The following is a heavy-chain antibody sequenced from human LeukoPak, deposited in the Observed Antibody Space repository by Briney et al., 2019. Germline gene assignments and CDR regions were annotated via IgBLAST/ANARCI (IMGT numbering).Heavy chain of an antibody. CDR3: AKSFYDSGGYYGIIDY. Sequence: GGSLRLSCAASGFTFNSYSMYWVRQVPGKGLEWLAVISYDGTHKYYTDSVKGRFTISRDNSKNTLHLQMNGLRVEDAALYYCAKSFYDSGGYYGIIDYWGQGTLVTVSS. D-gene: IGHD3-22*01. J-gene: IGHJ4*02. CDR1: GFTFNSYS. CDR2: ISYDGTHK. V-gene: IGHV3-30*18.